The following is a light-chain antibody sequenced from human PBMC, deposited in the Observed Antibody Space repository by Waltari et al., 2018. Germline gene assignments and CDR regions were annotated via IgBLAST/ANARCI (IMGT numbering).Light chain of an antibody. CDR2: YAN. V-gene: IGKV1-13*02. CDR3: QQGSGYPRT. CDR1: QGISNS. Sequence: IQMSQSPSSLSASVGDRVTITCRASQGISNSLNWYQQKPGKAPKLLISYANILASGVPSRFSGSGSGTEFTLTISSLQPEDFATYFCQQGSGYPRTFGLGTKVEIK. J-gene: IGKJ1*01.